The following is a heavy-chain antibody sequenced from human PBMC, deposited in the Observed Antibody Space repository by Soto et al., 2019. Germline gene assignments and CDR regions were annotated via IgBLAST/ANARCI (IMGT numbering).Heavy chain of an antibody. CDR3: ARSPSTSSIGNFDF. CDR2: IYMTVTT. J-gene: IGHJ3*01. D-gene: IGHD6-6*01. Sequence: QVHLQESGPGLVKPSETLSLTCTVSGGSISAFYWNWIRQPAGKGLGWIGRIYMTVTTTYNPSMQSRVTMSVDTSKRQFSMKLNSVTAADTAVYYCARSPSTSSIGNFDFWGLGTRVTVSS. CDR1: GGSISAFY. V-gene: IGHV4-4*07.